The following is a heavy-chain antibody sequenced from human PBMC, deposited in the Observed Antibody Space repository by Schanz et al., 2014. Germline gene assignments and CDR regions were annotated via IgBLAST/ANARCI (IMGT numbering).Heavy chain of an antibody. CDR3: ARPDPGAALAY. Sequence: QVQLVQSGPEVKKPGASVRVSCKASGYTFTFTTYGISWVRQVPGQGLEWMGWINTYNGNTNYAQKFQGRVVMTTDTSTSTTYMEMRSLRSDDTAVYYCARPDPGAALAYWGQGTLVTVSS. V-gene: IGHV1-18*01. CDR1: GYTFTFTTYG. CDR2: INTYNGNT. D-gene: IGHD2-15*01. J-gene: IGHJ4*02.